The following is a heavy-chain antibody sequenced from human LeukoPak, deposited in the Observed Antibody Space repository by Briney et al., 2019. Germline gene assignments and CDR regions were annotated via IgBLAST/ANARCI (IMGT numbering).Heavy chain of an antibody. Sequence: SETLSLTCTVSGGSISSGSYYWSWIRQPAGKGLEWIGRIYTSGSTNYNPSLKSRVTISVDTSKNQFSLKLSSVTAADTAVYYCARATGRYSPFFDYWGQGILVTVSS. V-gene: IGHV4-61*02. CDR3: ARATGRYSPFFDY. CDR1: GGSISSGSYY. CDR2: IYTSGST. D-gene: IGHD1-26*01. J-gene: IGHJ4*02.